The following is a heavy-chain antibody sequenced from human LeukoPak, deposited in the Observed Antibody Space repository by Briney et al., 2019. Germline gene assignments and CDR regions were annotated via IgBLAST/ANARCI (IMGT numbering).Heavy chain of an antibody. CDR2: ISSSGSTI. D-gene: IGHD7-27*01. CDR3: ARDRENWGSLPFDY. Sequence: KAGGSLRLSCAASGFTFSDYYMSWIRQAPGKGLEWVSYISSSGSTIYYADSVKGRFTISRDNAKNSLYLQMNSLRAEDTAVYYCARDRENWGSLPFDYWGQGTLVTVSS. CDR1: GFTFSDYY. J-gene: IGHJ4*02. V-gene: IGHV3-11*04.